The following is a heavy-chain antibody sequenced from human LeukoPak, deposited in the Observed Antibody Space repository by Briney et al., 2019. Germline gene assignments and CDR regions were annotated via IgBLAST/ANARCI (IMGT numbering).Heavy chain of an antibody. V-gene: IGHV4-38-2*02. CDR3: ARVPYYYDSSGYYYFDY. CDR2: IYHSGST. Sequence: SETLSLTCTVSGYSISSGYYWGWIRQPPGKGLDWTGSIYHSGSTYYNPSLKSRVTISVDTSKNPFSLKLTSVTAADTAVYYSARVPYYYDSSGYYYFDYWGQGRLVTVSS. CDR1: GYSISSGYY. D-gene: IGHD3-22*01. J-gene: IGHJ4*02.